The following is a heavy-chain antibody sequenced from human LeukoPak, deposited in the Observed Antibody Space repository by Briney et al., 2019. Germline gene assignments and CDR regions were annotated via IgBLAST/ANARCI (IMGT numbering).Heavy chain of an antibody. CDR1: GFTFSAYS. J-gene: IGHJ4*02. V-gene: IGHV3-48*04. CDR3: ARERGYSGYDYCIDYPSDY. CDR2: ISSSGSTI. Sequence: GGSLRLSCAASGFTFSAYSMNWVRQAPGKGLEWVSSISSSGSTIYNADSVKGRFTISRDNAKNSLYLQMNSLRAEDTAVYYCARERGYSGYDYCIDYPSDYWGQGTLVTVSS. D-gene: IGHD5-12*01.